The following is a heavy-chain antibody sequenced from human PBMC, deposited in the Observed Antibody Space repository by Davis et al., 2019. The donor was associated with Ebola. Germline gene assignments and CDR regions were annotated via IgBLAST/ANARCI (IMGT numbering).Heavy chain of an antibody. V-gene: IGHV5-51*01. CDR2: IYTGDSDT. CDR3: ARRGDGYNQDWFDH. Sequence: GESLKTSCTASGYTFPSHRICWVRQTPGKGLDWMGIIYTGDSDTRYSPSFQGQVTMSVDTSVSTSYLQWSSLKASDTDMYYCARRGDGYNQDWFDHWGQGTLVTVSS. D-gene: IGHD5-24*01. CDR1: GYTFPSHR. J-gene: IGHJ5*02.